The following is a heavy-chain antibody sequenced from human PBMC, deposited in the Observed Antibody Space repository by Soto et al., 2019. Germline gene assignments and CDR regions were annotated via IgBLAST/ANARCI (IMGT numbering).Heavy chain of an antibody. Sequence: LRLSCAASGFTFSSYAMSWVRQAPGKGLEWVSAISGSGGSTYYADSVKGRFTISRDNSKNTLYLQMNSLRAEDTAVYYCAKNLGYCTSTNCSGAFDIWGQGTMVTVSS. J-gene: IGHJ3*02. CDR2: ISGSGGST. V-gene: IGHV3-23*01. CDR3: AKNLGYCTSTNCSGAFDI. CDR1: GFTFSSYA. D-gene: IGHD2-2*01.